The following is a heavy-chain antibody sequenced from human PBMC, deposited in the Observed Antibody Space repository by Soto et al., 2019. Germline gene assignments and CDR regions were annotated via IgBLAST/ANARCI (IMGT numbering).Heavy chain of an antibody. CDR1: GGTFSSYA. D-gene: IGHD2-2*02. Sequence: QVQLVQSGAEVKKPGSSVKVSCKASGGTFSSYAISWVRQAPGQGLEWMGGIIPIFGTANYAQKFQGRVTITADKYTSTAYMELSSLRSEDTAVYYCATWGTSFYRGYYGMDVWGQGTTVTVSS. J-gene: IGHJ6*02. V-gene: IGHV1-69*14. CDR3: ATWGTSFYRGYYGMDV. CDR2: IIPIFGTA.